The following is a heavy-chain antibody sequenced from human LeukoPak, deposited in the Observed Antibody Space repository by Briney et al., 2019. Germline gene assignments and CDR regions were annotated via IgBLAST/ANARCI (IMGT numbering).Heavy chain of an antibody. CDR3: ARHSYGHTTPVDY. D-gene: IGHD5-18*01. Sequence: PSETLSLTCTVSGGSISNYYWGWIRQAPGKGLEWIGSIYYSGNTYYNSSLKSRVTISVDTSKNQFSLKLSSVTAADTAVYYCARHSYGHTTPVDYWGQGTLVTVSS. CDR2: IYYSGNT. V-gene: IGHV4-39*07. J-gene: IGHJ4*02. CDR1: GGSISNYY.